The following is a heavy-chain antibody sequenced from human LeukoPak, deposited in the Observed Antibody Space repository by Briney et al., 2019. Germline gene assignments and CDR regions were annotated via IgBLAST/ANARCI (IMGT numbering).Heavy chain of an antibody. CDR1: GYTFTSYG. D-gene: IGHD4-23*01. Sequence: ASAKVSCKASGYTFTSYGISWVRQAPGQGLEWMGWISAYNGNTNYAQKLQGRVTMTTDTSTSTAYMELRSLRSDDTAVYYCARRYGGKRGYYYYMDVWGKGTTVTVSS. CDR2: ISAYNGNT. J-gene: IGHJ6*03. V-gene: IGHV1-18*01. CDR3: ARRYGGKRGYYYYMDV.